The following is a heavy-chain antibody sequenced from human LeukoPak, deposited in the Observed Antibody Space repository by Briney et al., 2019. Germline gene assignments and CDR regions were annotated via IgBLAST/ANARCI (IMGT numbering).Heavy chain of an antibody. D-gene: IGHD6-19*01. CDR3: ARDFSGWYYFDY. CDR2: ISYDGSNK. J-gene: IGHJ4*02. Sequence: GGSLRLSCAASGFSFSSYAMHWVRQAPGKGLEWVAVISYDGSNKYYADSVKGRFTISRDNSKNTLYLQMNSLRAEDTAVYYCARDFSGWYYFDYWGQGTLVTVSS. CDR1: GFSFSSYA. V-gene: IGHV3-30*04.